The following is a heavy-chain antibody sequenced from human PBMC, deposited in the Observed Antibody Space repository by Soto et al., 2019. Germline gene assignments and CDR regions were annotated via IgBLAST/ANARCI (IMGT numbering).Heavy chain of an antibody. CDR2: ISYDGSNK. J-gene: IGHJ6*02. CDR1: GFTFSSYA. V-gene: IGHV3-30-3*01. Sequence: GGSLRLSCAASGFTFSSYAMHWVRQAPGKGLEWVAVISYDGSNKYYADSVKGRFTISRDNSKNTLYLQMNSLRAEDTAVYYCARDLNYYGSGSYPPNYYYYGMDVWGQGTTVTVSS. CDR3: ARDLNYYGSGSYPPNYYYYGMDV. D-gene: IGHD3-10*01.